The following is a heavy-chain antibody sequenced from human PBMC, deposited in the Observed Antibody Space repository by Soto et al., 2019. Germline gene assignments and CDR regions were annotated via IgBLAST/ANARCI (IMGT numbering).Heavy chain of an antibody. D-gene: IGHD2-15*01. CDR3: ARQGFVSSAARAFQH. CDR2: IYPGDSDT. V-gene: IGHV5-51*01. Sequence: GESLKISCKGSGYSFTSYWIGWVRQMPGKGLEWMGIIYPGDSDTRYSPSFQGQVTISADKSISTAYLQWSSLKASDTAMYYCARQGFVSSAARAFQHWGQGTLVTVSS. CDR1: GYSFTSYW. J-gene: IGHJ1*01.